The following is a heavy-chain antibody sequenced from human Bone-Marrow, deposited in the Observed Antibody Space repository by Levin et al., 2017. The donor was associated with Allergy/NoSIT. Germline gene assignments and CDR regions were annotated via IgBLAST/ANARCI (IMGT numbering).Heavy chain of an antibody. CDR1: GDSISRYY. Sequence: SLTLSLPCTVSGDSISRYYWSWIRQPPGKGLEWIGYIYYSGSTNYNPSLKSRVTISVDTSKNQFSLDLNFVTAADTAVYYCARDAQTSPTRNYGMDVWGQGTTVTVSS. CDR3: ARDAQTSPTRNYGMDV. CDR2: IYYSGST. J-gene: IGHJ6*02. V-gene: IGHV4-59*01.